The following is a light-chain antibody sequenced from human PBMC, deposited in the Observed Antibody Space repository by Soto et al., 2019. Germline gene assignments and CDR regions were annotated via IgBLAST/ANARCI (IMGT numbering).Light chain of an antibody. CDR3: QQYNSYPSIT. V-gene: IGKV1-5*02. CDR2: DAS. Sequence: DIQMTQSPSTLSASVGDRVTIIFRASQSISSWLAWYQQKPGKATKLMIYDASSLESGVPSRFSGSVSGTDFTLTIRSLQPDDFADYYCQQYNSYPSITFGQGTRLEI. J-gene: IGKJ5*01. CDR1: QSISSW.